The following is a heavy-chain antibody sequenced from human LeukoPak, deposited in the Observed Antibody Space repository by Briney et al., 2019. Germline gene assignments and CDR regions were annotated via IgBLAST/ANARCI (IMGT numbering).Heavy chain of an antibody. J-gene: IGHJ4*02. CDR1: GYSFTSYW. CDR2: IFPGDSET. D-gene: IGHD6-19*01. Sequence: GESLKISCKGSGYSFTSYWIGWVRQMPGKGLEWMGIIFPGDSETRYSPSFEGQVTMSADKSFTTAYLQWSSLKTSDTAIYYCARGWNYLDYWGQGALVTVSS. CDR3: ARGWNYLDY. V-gene: IGHV5-51*01.